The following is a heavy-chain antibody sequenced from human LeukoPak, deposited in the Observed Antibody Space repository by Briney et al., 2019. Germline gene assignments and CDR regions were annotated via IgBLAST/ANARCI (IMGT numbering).Heavy chain of an antibody. CDR1: GDSISSGDYY. V-gene: IGHV4-61*02. CDR3: ARDEGSGSYWGRSYNWFDP. J-gene: IGHJ5*02. D-gene: IGHD1-26*01. Sequence: PSETLSLTCTVSGDSISSGDYYWSWIRQPAGKRLEWIGRISSSGSTNYNPSLKSRVTISVDTSKNQFSLKLSSVTAADTAVYFCARDEGSGSYWGRSYNWFDPWGQGTLVTVSS. CDR2: ISSSGST.